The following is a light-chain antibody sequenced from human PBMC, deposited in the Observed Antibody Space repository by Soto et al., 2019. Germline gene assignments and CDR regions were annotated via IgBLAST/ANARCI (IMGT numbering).Light chain of an antibody. V-gene: IGLV3-21*02. CDR3: QVCDSSDNHVV. Sequence: SYDLTQPPSVSVAPGQTARITCGGSKLGSESVHWYRQKPGQAPVLVVYDDSDRPSGIPERFSGSNSGHTATLTINRVEARDEADYYCQVCDSSDNHVVFGGGTKLTVL. CDR1: KLGSES. CDR2: DDS. J-gene: IGLJ3*02.